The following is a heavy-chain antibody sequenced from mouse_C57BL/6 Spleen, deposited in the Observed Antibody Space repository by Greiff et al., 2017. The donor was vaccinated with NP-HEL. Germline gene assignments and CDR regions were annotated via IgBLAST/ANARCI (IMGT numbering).Heavy chain of an antibody. V-gene: IGHV10-3*01. J-gene: IGHJ3*01. CDR3: VRDYYGSSPWFAY. Sequence: EVQGVESGGGLVQPKGSLKLSCAASGFTFNTYAMHWVRQAPGKGLEWVVRIRRKSSNYATYSADSVKDRFTISRDDSQSKLYLQMNNLKTEDTAMYYVVRDYYGSSPWFAYWGKGTLVTVSA. CDR2: IRRKSSNYAT. D-gene: IGHD1-1*01. CDR1: GFTFNTYA.